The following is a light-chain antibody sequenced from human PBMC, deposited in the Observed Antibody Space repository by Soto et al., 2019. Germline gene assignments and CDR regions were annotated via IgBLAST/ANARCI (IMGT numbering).Light chain of an antibody. CDR1: RDISNY. V-gene: IGKV1-33*01. CDR3: QQYDNLPYT. J-gene: IGKJ2*01. Sequence: DIQMTQSPSSLSASVGDRVTITCQASRDISNYLNWYQQKLGKAPKLLIYDASNLETGVPSRFSGSGSGTDFTFTISSLQPEDIATYYCQQYDNLPYTFGQGTKLEIK. CDR2: DAS.